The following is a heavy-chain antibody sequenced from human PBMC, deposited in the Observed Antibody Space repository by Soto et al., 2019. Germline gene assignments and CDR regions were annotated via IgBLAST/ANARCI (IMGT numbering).Heavy chain of an antibody. CDR1: GGSISSGDYY. Sequence: PSETLSLTCTVSGGSISSGDYYWSWIRQPPGKGLEWIGYIYYSGSTYYNPSLKSRVTISVDTSKNQFSLKLSSVTAACTAVYYWASETRNAVSRYFDNWGQRTLFSLSS. CDR2: IYYSGST. CDR3: ASETRNAVSRYFDN. V-gene: IGHV4-30-4*01. D-gene: IGHD1-1*01. J-gene: IGHJ4*02.